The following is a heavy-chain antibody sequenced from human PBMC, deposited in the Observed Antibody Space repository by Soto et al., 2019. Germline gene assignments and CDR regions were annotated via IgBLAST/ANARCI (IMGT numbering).Heavy chain of an antibody. J-gene: IGHJ5*02. CDR2: IYYSGST. CDR3: AMPKSTVTTGGWFDP. Sequence: PSETMSLTCTVSGGSISSSSCYWGWIRQPPGKGLEWIGSIYYSGSTYYNPSLKSRVTISVDTSKNQFSLKLSSVTAADTAVYYCAMPKSTVTTGGWFDPWGQGTLVTVSS. D-gene: IGHD4-17*01. V-gene: IGHV4-39*01. CDR1: GGSISSSSCY.